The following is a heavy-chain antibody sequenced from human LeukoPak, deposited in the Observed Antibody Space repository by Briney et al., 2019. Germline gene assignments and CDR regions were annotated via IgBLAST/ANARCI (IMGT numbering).Heavy chain of an antibody. Sequence: GGSLRLSCAASGFTFSSYGMHWVRQAPGKGLEWVAFIRYDGSNKYYADSVKGRFTISRDNSKNTLYLQMNSLRAEDTAVYYCAKAASKRTDYGDYAFYYYMDVWGKGTTVTISS. CDR1: GFTFSSYG. CDR3: AKAASKRTDYGDYAFYYYMDV. D-gene: IGHD4-17*01. J-gene: IGHJ6*03. CDR2: IRYDGSNK. V-gene: IGHV3-30*02.